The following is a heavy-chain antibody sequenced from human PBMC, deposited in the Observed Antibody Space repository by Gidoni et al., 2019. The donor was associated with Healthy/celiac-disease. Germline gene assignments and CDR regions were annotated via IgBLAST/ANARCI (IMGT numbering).Heavy chain of an antibody. CDR3: ARGEVVTAFDY. CDR2: ISSSSTYK. J-gene: IGHJ4*02. CDR1: GFPFSTYS. V-gene: IGHV3-21*01. D-gene: IGHD2-15*01. Sequence: EVQLVESGGGLVKPGGSLRLSCAASGFPFSTYSMNWVRQAPGKGLEWVSSISSSSTYKYYADSVKGRFTISRDNAKNSLYLQMNSLRAEDTAVYYCARGEVVTAFDYWGQGTLVTVSS.